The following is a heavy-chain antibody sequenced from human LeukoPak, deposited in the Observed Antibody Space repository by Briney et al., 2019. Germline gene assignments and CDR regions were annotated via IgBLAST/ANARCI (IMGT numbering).Heavy chain of an antibody. J-gene: IGHJ4*02. D-gene: IGHD5-24*01. CDR2: FYYRGNT. CDR1: GDXINSSRQY. V-gene: IGHV4-39*01. CDR3: ARRRWLQEIDY. Sequence: SETLSLTCYVSGDXINSSRQYWDWIRQPPGKGLEWIGNFYYRGNTYYNPSLKSRVTISVDPSKNQFSLKLTSVTAADTAVYYCARRRWLQEIDYWGQGTLVTVSS.